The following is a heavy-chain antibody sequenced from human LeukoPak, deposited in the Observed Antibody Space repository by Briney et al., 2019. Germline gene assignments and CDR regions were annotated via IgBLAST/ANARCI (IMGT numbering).Heavy chain of an antibody. D-gene: IGHD3/OR15-3a*01. CDR3: ARSPAGTGLYYYYMDV. CDR1: GYTFTGYY. V-gene: IGHV1-2*02. Sequence: ASVKVSCKASGYTFTGYYMHWVRQAPGQGLEWIGWINPNSGGTNYAQKFQGRVTMTRDTSISTAYMELSRLTSDDTAVYYCARSPAGTGLYYYYMDVWDKGTTVTVSS. CDR2: INPNSGGT. J-gene: IGHJ6*03.